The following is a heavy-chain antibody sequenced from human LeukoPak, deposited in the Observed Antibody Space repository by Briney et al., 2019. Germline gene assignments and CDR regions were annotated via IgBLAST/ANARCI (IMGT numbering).Heavy chain of an antibody. J-gene: IGHJ4*02. CDR1: GYTFSNYY. V-gene: IGHV1-46*01. CDR2: INPSGGYT. Sequence: ASVKVSCKASGYTFSNYYMRWVRQAPGQGLEGMGIINPSGGYTTYAQKFQGRVTMTRDTSTSTVSMELSSLRSEDTAVYFCARQEDSSGYYYYYWGQGTLVTVSS. CDR3: ARQEDSSGYYYYY. D-gene: IGHD3-22*01.